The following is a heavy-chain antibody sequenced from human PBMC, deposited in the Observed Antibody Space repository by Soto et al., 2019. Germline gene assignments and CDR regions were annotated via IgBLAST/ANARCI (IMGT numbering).Heavy chain of an antibody. V-gene: IGHV1-24*01. CDR3: ATTELRGYSGYDYAFDY. CDR2: FDPEDGET. J-gene: IGHJ4*02. D-gene: IGHD5-12*01. CDR1: GYTLTELS. Sequence: ASVKVSCKVSGYTLTELSMHWVRQAPGEGLEWMGGFDPEDGETIYAQKFQGRVTMTEDTSTDTAYMELSSLRSEDTAVYYCATTELRGYSGYDYAFDYWGQGTLVTVSS.